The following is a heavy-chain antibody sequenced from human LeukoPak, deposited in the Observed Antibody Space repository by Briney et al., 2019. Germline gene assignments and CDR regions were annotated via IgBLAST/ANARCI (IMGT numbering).Heavy chain of an antibody. Sequence: SETLSLTCSVSGASFSSGGYYWSWIRRHPGRGLEWIGNIYHSGQTYNNPCLGSRVPMSVDMSKDQFSLNLTSVTTADTALYFCARGACSGGSCYQVVPHQTRQELDHWGQGTLVTVSS. D-gene: IGHD2-15*01. CDR3: ARGACSGGSCYQVVPHQTRQELDH. V-gene: IGHV4-31*02. CDR1: GASFSSGGYY. J-gene: IGHJ4*02. CDR2: IYHSGQT.